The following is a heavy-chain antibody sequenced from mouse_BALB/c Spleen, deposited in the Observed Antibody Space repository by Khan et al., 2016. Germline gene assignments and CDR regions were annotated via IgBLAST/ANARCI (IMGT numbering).Heavy chain of an antibody. CDR2: INPGSGGT. D-gene: IGHD2-3*01. Sequence: QVQLKQSGAELVRPGTSVKVSCKASGYAFTNYLIEWVKQRPGQGLEWIGVINPGSGGTNYNEKFKGKATLTADKYSSTAYMQLRSLTSDDASVYFCARYDGNYYAMAYWGQGTSVPVSS. CDR3: ARYDGNYYAMAY. V-gene: IGHV1-54*01. CDR1: GYAFTNYL. J-gene: IGHJ4*01.